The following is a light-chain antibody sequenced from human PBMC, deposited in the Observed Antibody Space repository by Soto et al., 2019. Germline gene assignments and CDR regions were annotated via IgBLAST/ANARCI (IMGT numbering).Light chain of an antibody. J-gene: IGLJ1*01. V-gene: IGLV1-40*01. CDR2: VNR. CDR1: SSNIGAGYD. CDR3: QSYDSSLSGYV. Sequence: QSVLTQPHSVSGAPGQRVTISCTGSSSNIGAGYDVHWYQQLPGTAPKLLIYVNRNRPSGVPDRFSGSKSGTSASLATTGLQAEDEADHYCQSYDSSLSGYVFGTGTKVTVL.